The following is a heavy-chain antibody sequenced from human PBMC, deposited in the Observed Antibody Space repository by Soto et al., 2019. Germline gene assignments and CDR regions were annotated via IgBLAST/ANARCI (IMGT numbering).Heavy chain of an antibody. CDR3: ARLQYCSHGLCSRYSGPYDY. CDR1: GDSLTNGNYY. D-gene: IGHD2-8*01. Sequence: TLSLTCSVSGDSLTNGNYYWTWIRQHPGKGLEWLGYIFYSGSIYYNPSLESRLTISVDTSKNQFSLKLRSVTAADTAVYYCARLQYCSHGLCSRYSGPYDYWGQGSLVTVSS. CDR2: IFYSGSI. J-gene: IGHJ4*02. V-gene: IGHV4-31*03.